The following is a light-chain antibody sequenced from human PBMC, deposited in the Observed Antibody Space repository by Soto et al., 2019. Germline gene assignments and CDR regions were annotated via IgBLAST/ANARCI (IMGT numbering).Light chain of an antibody. CDR3: QQYGSSPLYT. CDR1: QGIGDT. J-gene: IGKJ5*01. CDR2: GAS. V-gene: IGKV3-20*01. Sequence: EVVMRQSPATLSVSPGEGATLSCRASQGIGDTLAWYQHKPGQTPRLLIYGASSRATGIPERFSGSGSGTDFTLTISRLEPEDFAVYYCQQYGSSPLYTFGQGTRLEIK.